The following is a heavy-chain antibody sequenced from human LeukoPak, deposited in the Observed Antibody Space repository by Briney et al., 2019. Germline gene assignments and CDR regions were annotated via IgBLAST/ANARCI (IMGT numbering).Heavy chain of an antibody. Sequence: PGGSLRLSCAASGLTFKSYGLHWVRQAPGKGLEWVALISYDGNNKYYADSVKGRFPISRDNSRNTLYLQMNSLRAEDTAVYDCAKVQQHLIALYHAMDVWGPGTTVTVSS. CDR1: GLTFKSYG. CDR3: AKVQQHLIALYHAMDV. CDR2: ISYDGNNK. D-gene: IGHD6-13*01. V-gene: IGHV3-30*18. J-gene: IGHJ6*02.